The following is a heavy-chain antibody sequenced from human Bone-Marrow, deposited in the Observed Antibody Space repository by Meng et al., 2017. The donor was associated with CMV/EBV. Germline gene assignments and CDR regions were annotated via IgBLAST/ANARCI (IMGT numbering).Heavy chain of an antibody. CDR1: GFTFTNFP. CDR3: AKVHMLGPYYYYYYGMDV. Sequence: GESLKISCAASGFTFTNFPMHWVRQAPGRGLEWLAVISYTGSNEYYADSVKGRFTISRDNSKNTLYLQMNSLRAEDTAVYYCAKVHMLGPYYYYYYGMDVWGQGTTVTVSS. V-gene: IGHV3-30*04. D-gene: IGHD2-8*01. J-gene: IGHJ6*02. CDR2: ISYTGSNE.